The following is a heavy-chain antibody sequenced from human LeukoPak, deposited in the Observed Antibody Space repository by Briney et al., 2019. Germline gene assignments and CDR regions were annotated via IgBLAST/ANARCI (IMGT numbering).Heavy chain of an antibody. Sequence: SETLPLTCTVSIYSISDGYYWGWVRQLPGKGLEWIAAIFYSGHTYYNPSLKTRVTISLDTSKNQSSLKLTSMTAADTAVYFCARQNFHFFDFWGQGTLVAVSS. CDR3: ARQNFHFFDF. CDR1: IYSISDGYY. V-gene: IGHV4-38-2*02. CDR2: IFYSGHT. J-gene: IGHJ4*02. D-gene: IGHD2/OR15-2a*01.